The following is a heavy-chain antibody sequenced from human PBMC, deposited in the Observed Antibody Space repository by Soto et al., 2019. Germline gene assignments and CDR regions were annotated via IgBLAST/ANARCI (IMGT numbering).Heavy chain of an antibody. Sequence: ASVKVSCKASGYTFTSYGISWVRQAPGQGLEWMGWISAYNGNTNYAQKLQGRVTMTTDTSTSTAYMELRSLRSDDTAVYYCARDDYGDDYYYYGMEVWGQGTTVNVSS. J-gene: IGHJ6*01. D-gene: IGHD4-17*01. V-gene: IGHV1-18*01. CDR1: GYTFTSYG. CDR2: ISAYNGNT. CDR3: ARDDYGDDYYYYGMEV.